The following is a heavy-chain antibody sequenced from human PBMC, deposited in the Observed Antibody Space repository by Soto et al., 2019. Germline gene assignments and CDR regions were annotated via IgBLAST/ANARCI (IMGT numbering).Heavy chain of an antibody. CDR2: IYWNDEQ. V-gene: IGHV2-5*01. CDR1: GFSLSSSAVG. J-gene: IGHJ3*01. Sequence: QITLKESGPTVVRPTQSLTLTCDFSGFSLSSSAVGVGWIRQPPGKALEWLAFIYWNDEQSYTTSLKNRLTVTMESSKNKVDLTMTNMGPVDTATYYCAQTGVDFWRGHYNDAFDVWGQGT. D-gene: IGHD3-3*01. CDR3: AQTGVDFWRGHYNDAFDV.